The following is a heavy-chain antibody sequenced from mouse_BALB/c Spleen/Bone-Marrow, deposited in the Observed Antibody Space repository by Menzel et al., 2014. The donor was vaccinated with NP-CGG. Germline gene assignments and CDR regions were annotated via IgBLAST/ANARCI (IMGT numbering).Heavy chain of an antibody. CDR3: TRGLRGGIAY. J-gene: IGHJ3*01. V-gene: IGHV1S81*02. CDR1: GYTFTSYY. D-gene: IGHD3-1*01. Sequence: QVQLQQSGAELVKPGASVKLSCKASGYTFTSYYMYWVKQRPGQGLEWIGGINPSNGGTNFNEKFKSKATLTVDKSSSTAYMHLSSLTSEDTAVYYCTRGLRGGIAYWGQGALGTVSA. CDR2: INPSNGGT.